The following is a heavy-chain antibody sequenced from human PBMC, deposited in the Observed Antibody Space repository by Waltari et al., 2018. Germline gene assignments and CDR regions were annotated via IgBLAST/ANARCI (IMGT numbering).Heavy chain of an antibody. Sequence: EGQLVESGGGLVQPGRSLRLSCAASVFPLDVYANPWFRQSPGKGLEWVAGLNWNSNDIAYADSVKGRFTISREDTKNSLYLQMNGLRAEDTAVYYCAREHCGGRGCPGGWYFDLWGPGTLVTVSS. V-gene: IGHV3-9*01. CDR2: LNWNSNDI. D-gene: IGHD2-21*01. CDR3: AREHCGGRGCPGGWYFDL. J-gene: IGHJ2*01. CDR1: VFPLDVYA.